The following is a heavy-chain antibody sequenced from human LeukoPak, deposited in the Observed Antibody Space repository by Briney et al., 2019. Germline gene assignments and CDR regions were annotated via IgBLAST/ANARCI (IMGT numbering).Heavy chain of an antibody. CDR1: GGSSSGYY. J-gene: IGHJ4*02. CDR3: ARINDYGDYVAGYYFDY. Sequence: PSETLSLTCAVYGGSSSGYYWSWIRQHPGKGLEWIGYIYYSGSTYYNPSLKSRVTISVDTSKNQFSLKLSSVTAADTAVYYCARINDYGDYVAGYYFDYWGQGTLVTVSS. V-gene: IGHV4-31*11. D-gene: IGHD4-17*01. CDR2: IYYSGST.